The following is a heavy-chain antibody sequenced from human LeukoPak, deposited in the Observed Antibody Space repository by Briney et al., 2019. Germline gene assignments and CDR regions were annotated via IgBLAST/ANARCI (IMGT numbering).Heavy chain of an antibody. D-gene: IGHD6-19*01. V-gene: IGHV1-2*02. J-gene: IGHJ4*02. Sequence: ASVKVSCKASGYTFTGYYVHWVRQAPGQGLEWMGWINPNSGGTNYAQKFQGRLTMTRDTSITTAYMELSRLRSDDTAVYYCARGVSSGLGGPFDYWGQGTLVTVSS. CDR3: ARGVSSGLGGPFDY. CDR1: GYTFTGYY. CDR2: INPNSGGT.